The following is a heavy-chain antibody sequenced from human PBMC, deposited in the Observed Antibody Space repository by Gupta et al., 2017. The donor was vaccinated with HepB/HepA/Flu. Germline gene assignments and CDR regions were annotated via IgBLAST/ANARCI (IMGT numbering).Heavy chain of an antibody. CDR3: ARGSCSSTSCALYYYMDV. Sequence: QVQLVQSGAEVKKPGSSVKVSCKASGGTFSSYAISWVRQAPGQGLEWMGGIIPIFGTANYAQKFQGRVTITADKSTSTAYMELSSQRSEDTAVYYCARGSCSSTSCALYYYMDVWGKGTTVTVSS. V-gene: IGHV1-69*06. CDR1: GGTFSSYA. J-gene: IGHJ6*03. CDR2: IIPIFGTA. D-gene: IGHD2-2*01.